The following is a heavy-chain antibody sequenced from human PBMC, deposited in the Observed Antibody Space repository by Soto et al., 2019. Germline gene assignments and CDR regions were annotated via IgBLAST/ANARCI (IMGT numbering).Heavy chain of an antibody. CDR2: ISYDENNR. J-gene: IGHJ5*02. CDR1: GFTFRSYA. V-gene: IGHV3-30-3*01. D-gene: IGHD2-15*01. CDR3: ARAIDIGMDSKDNWFDP. Sequence: GGSLRLSCAASGFTFRSYAMHWVRQAPGKGLEWVATISYDENNRYYTDSVKGRFTISRDNSKNTVYLQVNSLRDEDTAVYYCARAIDIGMDSKDNWFDPWGQGNLVTVSS.